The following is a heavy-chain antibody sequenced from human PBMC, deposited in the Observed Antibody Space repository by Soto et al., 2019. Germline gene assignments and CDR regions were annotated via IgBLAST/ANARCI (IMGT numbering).Heavy chain of an antibody. J-gene: IGHJ5*02. CDR1: GASISGFY. CDR2: IYATGTT. CDR3: VRDGTKTLRDWFDP. Sequence: SETLSLTCTVSGASISGFYWSWIRKSAGKGLEWIGRIYATGTTDYNPSLKSRVMMSVDTSKKQFSLKLRSVTAADAAVYYCVRDGTKTLRDWFDPWGQGISVTVSS. D-gene: IGHD1-1*01. V-gene: IGHV4-4*07.